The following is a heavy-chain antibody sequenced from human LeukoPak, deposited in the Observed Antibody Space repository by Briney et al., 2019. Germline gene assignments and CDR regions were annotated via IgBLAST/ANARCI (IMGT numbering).Heavy chain of an antibody. J-gene: IGHJ4*02. Sequence: PGGSLRLSCAASGFTFSSYPMHWVRQAPGKGLGWVSSISSRSSYIYYADSVKGRFTISRDNAKNSLYLQMNSLRAEDTAVYYCAREIRSSSVFDYWGQGTLVTVSS. CDR3: AREIRSSSVFDY. V-gene: IGHV3-21*01. D-gene: IGHD6-6*01. CDR1: GFTFSSYP. CDR2: ISSRSSYI.